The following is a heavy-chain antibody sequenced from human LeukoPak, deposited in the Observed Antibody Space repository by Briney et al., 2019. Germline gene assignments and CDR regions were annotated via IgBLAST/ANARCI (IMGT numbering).Heavy chain of an antibody. CDR2: ISSSGSTI. Sequence: PGGSLRLSCAASGFTFSDYYMSWIRQAPGKGLEWVSYISSSGSTIYYADSVKGRFTISRDNAKNSLYLQMNSLRAEDTAVYYCARVDIFYYGSGSYYHPYYFDYWGQGTLVTVSS. CDR3: ARVDIFYYGSGSYYHPYYFDY. V-gene: IGHV3-11*04. J-gene: IGHJ4*02. CDR1: GFTFSDYY. D-gene: IGHD3-10*01.